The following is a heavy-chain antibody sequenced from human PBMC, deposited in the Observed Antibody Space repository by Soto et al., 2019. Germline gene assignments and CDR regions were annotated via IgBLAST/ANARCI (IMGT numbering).Heavy chain of an antibody. D-gene: IGHD3-16*02. CDR2: ISSSSSYI. V-gene: IGHV3-21*04. CDR3: AKAPLGELSDWFDP. Sequence: PGWSLRLSCASSVFTFISYSMNWVRQAPGKGLEWVSSISSSSSYIYYADSVKGRFTISRDNAKNSLYLQMNSLRAEDTAVYYCAKAPLGELSDWFDPWGQGTLVTVSS. CDR1: VFTFISYS. J-gene: IGHJ5*02.